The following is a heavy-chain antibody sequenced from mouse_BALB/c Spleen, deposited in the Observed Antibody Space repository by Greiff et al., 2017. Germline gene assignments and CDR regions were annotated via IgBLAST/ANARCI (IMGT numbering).Heavy chain of an antibody. CDR2: SRNKANDYTT. V-gene: IGHV7-1*02. J-gene: IGHJ1*01. Sequence: EVKVVESGGGLVQPGGSLRLSCATSGFTFSDFYMEWVRQPPGKRLEWIAASRNKANDYTTEYSASVKGRFIVSRDTSQSILYLQMNALRAEDTAIYYCARAYYPYWYLDVWGAGTTVTVSS. CDR1: GFTFSDFY. D-gene: IGHD1-1*01. CDR3: ARAYYPYWYLDV.